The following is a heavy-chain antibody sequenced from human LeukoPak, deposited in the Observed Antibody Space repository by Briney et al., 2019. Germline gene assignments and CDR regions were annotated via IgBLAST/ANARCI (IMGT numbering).Heavy chain of an antibody. CDR3: ARSTQDSSTSFDY. V-gene: IGHV4-34*01. CDR1: GGSFSGYY. Sequence: SETLSVTCAVYGGSFSGYYWSWIRQPPGKGLEYIGFIYHSGSTNYNPSLKSRVTMSVDKSKNQCSLRLSSVTAADTAIYFCARSTQDSSTSFDYWGQGTLVTVSS. D-gene: IGHD6-6*01. CDR2: IYHSGST. J-gene: IGHJ4*02.